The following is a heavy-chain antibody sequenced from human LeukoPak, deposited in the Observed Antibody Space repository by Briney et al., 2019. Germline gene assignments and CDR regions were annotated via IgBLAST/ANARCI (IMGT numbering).Heavy chain of an antibody. CDR1: GFTFSSYA. CDR3: ASGLGVAAAGEGY. V-gene: IGHV3-64*01. D-gene: IGHD6-13*01. J-gene: IGHJ4*02. CDR2: ISSNGGST. Sequence: GGSLRLSCAASGFTFSSYAMHWVRQAPGKGLEYVSAISSNGGSTYYANSVKGRFTISRDNSKNTLYLQMGSLRAEDMAVYYCASGLGVAAAGEGYWGQGTLVTVSS.